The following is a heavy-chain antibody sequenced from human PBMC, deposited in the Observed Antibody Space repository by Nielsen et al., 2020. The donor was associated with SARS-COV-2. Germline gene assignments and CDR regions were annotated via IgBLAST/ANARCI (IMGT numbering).Heavy chain of an antibody. CDR1: GVSIRSYY. D-gene: IGHD3-3*01. J-gene: IGHJ6*02. CDR2: IYYSGTT. CDR3: ARERVGGITIFGVVTRYGMDV. Sequence: SETLSLTCTASGVSIRSYYWSWIRQPPGKGLERIGYIYYSGTTDYNPSLKSRVTMSIDTSKNQFSLKLSSVTAADTALYYCARERVGGITIFGVVTRYGMDVWGQGTTVTVSS. V-gene: IGHV4-59*12.